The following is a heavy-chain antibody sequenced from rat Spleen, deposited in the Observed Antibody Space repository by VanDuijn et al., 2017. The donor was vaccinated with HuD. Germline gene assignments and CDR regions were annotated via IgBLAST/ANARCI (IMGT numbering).Heavy chain of an antibody. Sequence: EVQLVESGGGLVQPGRSLKLSCAASGFTYSDYYMAWVRQAPKKGLEWVASIDYEGTSTYYGDSVKGRFTISRDNAKSTLYLQMNSLRSEDTATYYCARHSYYYGSYYYDVMDAWGQGASVTVSS. CDR3: ARHSYYYGSYYYDVMDA. J-gene: IGHJ4*01. CDR2: IDYEGTST. D-gene: IGHD1-12*02. CDR1: GFTYSDYY. V-gene: IGHV5-22*01.